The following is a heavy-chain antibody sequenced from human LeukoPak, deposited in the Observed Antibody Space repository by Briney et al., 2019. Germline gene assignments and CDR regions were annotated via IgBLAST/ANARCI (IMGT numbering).Heavy chain of an antibody. Sequence: GRSLRLSCAASGFTFSSYAMHWVRRAPGKGLEWVAVISSDGTNKYYADSVKGRFTISRDNSKNTLYLQMNSLRPEDTAVYYCPRDSQWLVSSGYYYYYMDVWGKGTTVTVSS. D-gene: IGHD6-19*01. J-gene: IGHJ6*03. V-gene: IGHV3-30*04. CDR3: PRDSQWLVSSGYYYYYMDV. CDR1: GFTFSSYA. CDR2: ISSDGTNK.